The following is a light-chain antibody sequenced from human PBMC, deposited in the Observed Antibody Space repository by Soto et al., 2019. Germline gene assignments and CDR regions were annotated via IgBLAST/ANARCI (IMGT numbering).Light chain of an antibody. V-gene: IGLV1-40*01. Sequence: QSVLTQPPSVSGAPGQRVTFSCTGSSSNIGAGYDVHWYQQLPETAPKLLIYGNNNRPSGVPDRFSGSKSGTSASLAITGLQPEDEAYYYCQSYDSTLTGSRVFGGGTKLIVL. CDR1: SSNIGAGYD. CDR2: GNN. CDR3: QSYDSTLTGSRV. J-gene: IGLJ3*02.